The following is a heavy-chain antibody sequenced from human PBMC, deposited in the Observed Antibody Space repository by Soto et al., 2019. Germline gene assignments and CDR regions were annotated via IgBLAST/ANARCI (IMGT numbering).Heavy chain of an antibody. CDR3: ARHLAAGDY. V-gene: IGHV1-46*01. J-gene: IGHJ4*02. CDR2: INPSGGST. Sequence: QVQLVQSGAEVKKPGASVKVSCKASGYTFTSYYMHWVRQAPGQGLEWMGIINPSGGSTNYAQKFQGRFTMTRDKSTSTVYMDLSSLRSEDTAVYYCARHLAAGDYWGQGTVVTVSS. D-gene: IGHD6-13*01. CDR1: GYTFTSYY.